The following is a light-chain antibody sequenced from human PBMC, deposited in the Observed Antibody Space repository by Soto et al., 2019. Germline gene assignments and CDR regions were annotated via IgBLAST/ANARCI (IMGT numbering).Light chain of an antibody. CDR2: AAS. CDR3: QQLNSYPRT. J-gene: IGKJ1*01. V-gene: IGKV1-9*01. Sequence: DIQLTQSPSFLSASVGDRVTITCRASQGISSYLAWYQQKPGKAPKLLIYAASTLPSGVPSRFSGSGSGTEFTLTISSLQPEDFATDYCQQLNSYPRTFGQGTKVEIK. CDR1: QGISSY.